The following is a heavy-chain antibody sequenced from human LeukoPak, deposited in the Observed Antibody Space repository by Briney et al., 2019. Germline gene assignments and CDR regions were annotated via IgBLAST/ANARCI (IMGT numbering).Heavy chain of an antibody. CDR2: FDPEDGET. J-gene: IGHJ2*01. Sequence: EASVKVSCKVSGYTLTELSMHWVRRVPGKGLEWMGGFDPEDGETIYAQKFQGRVTMTEDTSTDTAYMELSSLRSEDTAVYYCATDPYSGSYGGWYFDLWGRGTLVTVSS. CDR3: ATDPYSGSYGGWYFDL. D-gene: IGHD1-26*01. CDR1: GYTLTELS. V-gene: IGHV1-24*01.